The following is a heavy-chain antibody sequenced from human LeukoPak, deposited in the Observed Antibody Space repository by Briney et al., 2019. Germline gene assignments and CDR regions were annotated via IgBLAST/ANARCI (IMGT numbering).Heavy chain of an antibody. CDR3: ARAPFTTSFQGMDV. J-gene: IGHJ6*02. V-gene: IGHV4-4*07. D-gene: IGHD2-2*01. CDR1: GGSISSYY. CDR2: IYTTGTT. Sequence: SEALSLTCTVSGGSISSYYWTWIRQPAGKGLEWIGRIYTTGTTNYSPSLKSRVTMSLDTSKNQLSLKLSSVTAADTAVYYCARAPFTTSFQGMDVWGQGTTVTVSS.